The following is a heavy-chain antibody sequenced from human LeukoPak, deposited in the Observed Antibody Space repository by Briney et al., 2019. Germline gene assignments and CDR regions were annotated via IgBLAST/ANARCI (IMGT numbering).Heavy chain of an antibody. V-gene: IGHV4-4*07. CDR3: ARDRHSTWYYY. J-gene: IGHJ4*02. Sequence: SETLSLTRTVSGGSISSYYWSWIRQPAGKGLEWIGRIYTSGSTNYNPSLKSRVTISVDTSKSQFSLKLNSVTAADTAVYYCARDRHSTWYYYWGQGTLVTVSS. CDR2: IYTSGST. CDR1: GGSISSYY. D-gene: IGHD6-13*01.